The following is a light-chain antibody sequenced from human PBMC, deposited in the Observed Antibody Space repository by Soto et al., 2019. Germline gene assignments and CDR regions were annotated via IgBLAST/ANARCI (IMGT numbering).Light chain of an antibody. CDR3: SSYASSSTYV. V-gene: IGLV2-14*03. CDR1: SSDVGGYNY. Sequence: QSALTQPASVSGSPGQSITISCTGTSSDVGGYNYVSWYQQRPGKAPKLMLYDVSNRPSGVSNRFSGSKSGNSASLTISGLQAEDEADYYCSSYASSSTYVFGTGTHLTVL. CDR2: DVS. J-gene: IGLJ1*01.